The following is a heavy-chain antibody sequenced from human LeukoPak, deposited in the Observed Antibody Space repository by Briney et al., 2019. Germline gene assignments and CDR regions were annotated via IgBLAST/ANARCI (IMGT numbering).Heavy chain of an antibody. J-gene: IGHJ4*02. Sequence: SETLSLTCAVYGGSFSGYYWSWIRQPPGKGLEWIGEINHSGSTNYNPSLKSRVTISVDTSKNQFSLKLSSVTAADTAVYYCARVPAEVVVVAATLAFDYWGQGTLVTVSS. V-gene: IGHV4-34*01. CDR3: ARVPAEVVVVAATLAFDY. CDR2: INHSGST. D-gene: IGHD2-15*01. CDR1: GGSFSGYY.